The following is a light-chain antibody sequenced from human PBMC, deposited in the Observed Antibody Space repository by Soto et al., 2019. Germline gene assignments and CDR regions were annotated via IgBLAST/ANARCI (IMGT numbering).Light chain of an antibody. Sequence: EIVLTQSPSTLSLSPGERGTLSCSASQSVSSSYLAWYQQKPGQAPRLLIYGASSRATGIPDRFSGSGSGTDFTLTISRLEPEDFAVYYCQQYGSSPSTFGPGTKVDIK. V-gene: IGKV3-20*01. CDR3: QQYGSSPST. CDR1: QSVSSSY. J-gene: IGKJ3*01. CDR2: GAS.